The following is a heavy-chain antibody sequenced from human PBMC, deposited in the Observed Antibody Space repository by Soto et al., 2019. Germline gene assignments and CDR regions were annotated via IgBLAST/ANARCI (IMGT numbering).Heavy chain of an antibody. CDR1: RFTFGSYI. CDR3: AKARGGRGWPEFAC. CDR2: ITADGGGT. V-gene: IGHV3-23*01. J-gene: IGHJ4*02. Sequence: GRSLRLSCTASRFTFGSYIRNWVRQATGKGLEWISTITADGGGTFYADSVKGRFTISRDNSKNTLYLQMENLRAEDTALYYRAKARGGRGWPEFACWGQGTQVTVSS. D-gene: IGHD6-19*01.